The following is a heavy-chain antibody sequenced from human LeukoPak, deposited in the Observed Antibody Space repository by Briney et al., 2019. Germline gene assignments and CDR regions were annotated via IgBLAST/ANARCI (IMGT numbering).Heavy chain of an antibody. Sequence: GGSLRLSCAASGFTFSSYWMSWVRQAPGKGLEWVANIKQDGSEKYYVDSVKGRFTISRDNAKNSLYLQMNSLRAEDTAVYYCARVRTTGINDAFDIWGQGTMVTVSS. J-gene: IGHJ3*02. CDR3: ARVRTTGINDAFDI. CDR2: IKQDGSEK. D-gene: IGHD4-17*01. CDR1: GFTFSSYW. V-gene: IGHV3-7*03.